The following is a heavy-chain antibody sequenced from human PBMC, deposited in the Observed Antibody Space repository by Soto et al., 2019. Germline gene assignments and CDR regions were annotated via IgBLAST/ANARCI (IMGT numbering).Heavy chain of an antibody. V-gene: IGHV4-61*01. CDR2: IYDSTTT. CDR1: GASVSSSTYY. CDR3: ARVXDY. Sequence: SESLSLTCTVSGASVSSSTYYWSWIRQPPGKGLEWIGYIYDSTTTNYNPSLRSRVTISVDRSRNQFSLKLSSVTAADTAVYYCARVXDYWGQGTLVTVSS. J-gene: IGHJ4*02.